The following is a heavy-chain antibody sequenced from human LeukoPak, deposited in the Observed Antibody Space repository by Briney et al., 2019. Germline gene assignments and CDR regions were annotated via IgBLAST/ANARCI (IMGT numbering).Heavy chain of an antibody. V-gene: IGHV4-4*07. D-gene: IGHD2-21*02. CDR2: IYTSGST. CDR3: AREIFHIVVVTQAFDI. Sequence: SETLSLTCAVYGGSFSGYYWSWIRQPAGKGLEWIGRIYTSGSTNYNPSLKSRVTMSVDTSKNQFSLKLSSVTAADTAVYYCAREIFHIVVVTQAFDIWGQGTMVTVSS. J-gene: IGHJ3*02. CDR1: GGSFSGYY.